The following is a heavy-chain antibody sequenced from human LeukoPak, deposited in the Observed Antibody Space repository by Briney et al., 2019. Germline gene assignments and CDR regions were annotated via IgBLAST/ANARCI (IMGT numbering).Heavy chain of an antibody. J-gene: IGHJ5*02. CDR2: ISGSGGST. D-gene: IGHD5-18*01. Sequence: GGSLRLSCAASGFTFSSYAMSWVRQAPGKGLEWVSAISGSGGSTYYADSVKGRFTISRDNSKNTLYLQMNSLRAEDTAVYYCARGADTWIQLSYWFDPWGQGTLVTVSS. CDR3: ARGADTWIQLSYWFDP. V-gene: IGHV3-23*01. CDR1: GFTFSSYA.